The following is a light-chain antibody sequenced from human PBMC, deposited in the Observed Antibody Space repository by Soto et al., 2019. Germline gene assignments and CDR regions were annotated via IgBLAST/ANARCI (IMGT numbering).Light chain of an antibody. CDR2: ATS. J-gene: IGKJ3*01. Sequence: IVRTQSTATLSVSPGEPATLSCRSGQCVGTNLAWYQQKPGQPPRLLIYATSTRVTGVPVRFSGGGSGTDFTLTISSLQSEDFAVYYCQQYNKWPPDYTFGPGTNVDIK. CDR1: QCVGTN. CDR3: QQYNKWPPDYT. V-gene: IGKV3D-15*01.